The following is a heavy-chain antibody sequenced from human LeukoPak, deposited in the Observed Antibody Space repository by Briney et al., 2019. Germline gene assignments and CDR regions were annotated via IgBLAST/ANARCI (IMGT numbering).Heavy chain of an antibody. CDR2: ISSSSSYI. D-gene: IGHD3-10*01. CDR1: GFTFSSYS. J-gene: IGHJ6*02. Sequence: GSLRLSCAASGFTFSSYSMNWVRQAPGKGLEWVSSISSSSSYIYYADSVKGRFTISRDNAKNSLYLQMNSLRAEDTAVYYCASGVGHGAYYYYGMDVWGQGTTVTVSS. CDR3: ASGVGHGAYYYYGMDV. V-gene: IGHV3-21*01.